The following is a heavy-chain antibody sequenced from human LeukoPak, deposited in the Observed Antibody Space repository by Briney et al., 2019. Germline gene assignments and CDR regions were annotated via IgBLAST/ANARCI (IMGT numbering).Heavy chain of an antibody. CDR1: GFIFSSYW. CDR2: IDNDGSSI. D-gene: IGHD6-13*01. J-gene: IGHJ3*02. CDR3: AKGIEYSSSPDAFDI. Sequence: GGSLRLSCAASGFIFSSYWMHWVRQAPGKGLVWVSRIDNDGSSISYADSVKGRFTISRDNSKNTLYLQMNSLRAEDTAVYYCAKGIEYSSSPDAFDIWGQGTMVTVSS. V-gene: IGHV3-74*01.